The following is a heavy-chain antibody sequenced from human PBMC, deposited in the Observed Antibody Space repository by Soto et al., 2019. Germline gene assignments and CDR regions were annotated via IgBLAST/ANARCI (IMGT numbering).Heavy chain of an antibody. D-gene: IGHD3-10*01. CDR2: IYYSGST. CDR3: ARTPWFGEFTDY. V-gene: IGHV4-31*03. Sequence: SETLSLTCPVSGGSISSGGYYWSWIRQHPGKGLEWIGYIYYSGSTYYNPSLKSRVTISVDTSKNQFSLKLSSVTAADTAVYYCARTPWFGEFTDYWGQGTLVTVSS. CDR1: GGSISSGGYY. J-gene: IGHJ4*02.